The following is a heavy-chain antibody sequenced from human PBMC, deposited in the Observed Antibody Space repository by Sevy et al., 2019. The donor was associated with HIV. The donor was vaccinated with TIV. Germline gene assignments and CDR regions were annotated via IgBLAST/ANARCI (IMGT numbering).Heavy chain of an antibody. V-gene: IGHV5-51*01. CDR2: IYPGDSDT. CDR3: ARSRQGSSGWSFDY. Sequence: GESLKISCKGSGYSFTSYWIGWVRQMPGKGLEWMGIIYPGDSDTRYSPSFQGQVTISADNSINTAFLHWNSLKASDTAMYYCARSRQGSSGWSFDYWGQGTLVTVSS. J-gene: IGHJ4*02. CDR1: GYSFTSYW. D-gene: IGHD6-19*01.